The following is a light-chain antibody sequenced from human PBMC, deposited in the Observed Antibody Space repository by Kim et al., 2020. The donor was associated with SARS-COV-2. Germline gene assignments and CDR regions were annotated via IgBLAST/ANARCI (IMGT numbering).Light chain of an antibody. Sequence: SYELTQPPSVSVSPGQTATITCSGDALPKKYAYWFQQKSGQAPVLVIYEDTKRPSGIPERFSGSSSGRMATLTISGAQVEDEADYYCYSRDNSDDHRVFG. V-gene: IGLV3-10*01. CDR3: YSRDNSDDHRV. J-gene: IGLJ2*01. CDR2: EDT. CDR1: ALPKKY.